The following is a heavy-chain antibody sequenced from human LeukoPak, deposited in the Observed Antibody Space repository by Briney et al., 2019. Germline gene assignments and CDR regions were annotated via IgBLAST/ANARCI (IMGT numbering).Heavy chain of an antibody. CDR2: ISGNSDRT. V-gene: IGHV3-23*01. CDR1: GFTFNSYT. D-gene: IGHD1-26*01. Sequence: GGSLRLSCAASGFTFNSYTMSWVRQAPGKGLEWVSAISGNSDRTTYADSVRGRFTISRDNSKNTLYLQMNSLRAEDTAVYYCAKESGSLYYFDYWGQGTLVTVSS. CDR3: AKESGSLYYFDY. J-gene: IGHJ4*02.